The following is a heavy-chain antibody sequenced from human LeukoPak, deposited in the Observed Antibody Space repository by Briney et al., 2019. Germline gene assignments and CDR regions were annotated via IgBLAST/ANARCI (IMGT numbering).Heavy chain of an antibody. D-gene: IGHD4/OR15-4a*01. Sequence: ASVKVPCKTSGYTFTDYYLHWLRQAPGQGLEWMGWVNPKSGATKYAQRFQGRVTMTWQTSISTGNMELSSLRSDDTAVYYCARAHEYGWFDPWGQGTLVTVSS. V-gene: IGHV1-2*02. CDR3: ARAHEYGWFDP. CDR1: GYTFTDYY. J-gene: IGHJ5*02. CDR2: VNPKSGAT.